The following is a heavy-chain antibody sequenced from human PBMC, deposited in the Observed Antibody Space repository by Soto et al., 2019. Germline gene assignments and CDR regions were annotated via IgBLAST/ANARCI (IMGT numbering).Heavy chain of an antibody. Sequence: GGSLRLSCAASGFTFSSYGMHWVRQAPGKGLEWVAVISYDGSNKYYADSVKGRFTISRDNSKNTLYLQMNSLRAEDTAVYYCAKDKAPWYFDSSGPCGMDVWGQGTTVTVSS. J-gene: IGHJ6*02. V-gene: IGHV3-30*18. CDR3: AKDKAPWYFDSSGPCGMDV. D-gene: IGHD3-22*01. CDR1: GFTFSSYG. CDR2: ISYDGSNK.